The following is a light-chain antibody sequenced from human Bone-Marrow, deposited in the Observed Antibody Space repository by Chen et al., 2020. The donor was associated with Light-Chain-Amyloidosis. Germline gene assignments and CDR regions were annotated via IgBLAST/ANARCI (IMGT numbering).Light chain of an antibody. Sequence: VLTQSPDFQSVTPKDEVTITCRASQSIGGRLHWYQQRPNQSPKLLIKYASQSILGVPSRFSGSGSGTDFTLTISSLEAEDAATYYCHQTSSFPLTFGGGTKVEIK. V-gene: IGKV6-21*02. CDR1: QSIGGR. CDR2: YAS. CDR3: HQTSSFPLT. J-gene: IGKJ4*01.